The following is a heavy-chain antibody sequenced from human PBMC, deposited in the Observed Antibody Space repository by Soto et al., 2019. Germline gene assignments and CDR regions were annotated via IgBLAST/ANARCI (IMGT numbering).Heavy chain of an antibody. CDR1: GFTFSSSA. D-gene: IGHD6-19*01. J-gene: IGHJ5*02. V-gene: IGHV3-23*01. CDR2: ISGRSESK. Sequence: ESGGALVQPGESLRLSCAASGFTFSSSAMSWVRQAPGKGLEWVSGISGRSESKYYADSVKGRFTVSRDNSNNNLYLEVNGRRAQETAVSSSAKGPLVSGRRGCSRGWVSGRLDPSGQGSLVAGSS. CDR3: AKGPLVSGRRGCSRGWVSGRLDP.